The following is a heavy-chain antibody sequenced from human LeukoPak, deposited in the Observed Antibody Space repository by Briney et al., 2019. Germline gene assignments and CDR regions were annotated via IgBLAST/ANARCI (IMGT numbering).Heavy chain of an antibody. D-gene: IGHD4/OR15-4a*01. J-gene: IGHJ4*02. CDR3: ARVRGPTVLTMYFDY. V-gene: IGHV3-48*02. CDR1: GFTFSSHG. CDR2: ISPSSDTM. Sequence: PGGSLRLSCAASGFTFSSHGMVWVRQAPGKGLEWVSYISPSSDTMYYANSVKGRFTISRDNAKNSLYLQVSSLGDEDTAVYYCARVRGPTVLTMYFDYWGQGTLVTVSS.